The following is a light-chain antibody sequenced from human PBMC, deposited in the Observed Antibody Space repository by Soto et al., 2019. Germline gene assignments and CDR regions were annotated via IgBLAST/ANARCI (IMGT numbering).Light chain of an antibody. CDR1: QNINSY. CDR3: QQYERYNPS. Sequence: DIQMTQSPSSLSASVGDRVTIICRASQNINSYLAWFQQKPGKAPKSLIYDATSLQSGVPSRFSGSGSGTDFSLTISRLQPEDAATYYCQQYERYNPSFGGGTKLEI. J-gene: IGKJ4*01. V-gene: IGKV1-16*01. CDR2: DAT.